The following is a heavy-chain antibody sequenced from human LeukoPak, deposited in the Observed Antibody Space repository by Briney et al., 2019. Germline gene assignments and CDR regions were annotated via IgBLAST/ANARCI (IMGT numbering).Heavy chain of an antibody. Sequence: ASVKVSCKASGYTSTGYYMHWVRQAPGQGLEWMGWINPNSGGTNYAQKFQGRVTMTRDTSISTAYMELSRLRSDDTAVYYCARAVWFGEILNWFDPWGQGTLVTVSS. CDR1: GYTSTGYY. V-gene: IGHV1-2*02. D-gene: IGHD3-10*01. J-gene: IGHJ5*02. CDR3: ARAVWFGEILNWFDP. CDR2: INPNSGGT.